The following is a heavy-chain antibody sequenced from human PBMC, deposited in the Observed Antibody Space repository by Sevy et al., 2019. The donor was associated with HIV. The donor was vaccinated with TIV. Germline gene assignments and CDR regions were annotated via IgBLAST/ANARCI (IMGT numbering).Heavy chain of an antibody. Sequence: GGSLRLSCAASGFTFSSYGMYWVRQAPGKGLEWVAVIWYDGSNKYYADSVKGRFTISRDNSKNTLYLQMNSLRAEDTAVYYCARDPRRGLTTVVTNWFDPWGQGTLVTVSS. CDR1: GFTFSSYG. V-gene: IGHV3-33*01. CDR3: ARDPRRGLTTVVTNWFDP. CDR2: IWYDGSNK. D-gene: IGHD4-17*01. J-gene: IGHJ5*02.